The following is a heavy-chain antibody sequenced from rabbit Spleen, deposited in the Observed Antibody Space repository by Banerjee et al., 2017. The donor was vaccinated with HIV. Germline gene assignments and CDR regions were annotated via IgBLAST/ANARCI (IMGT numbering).Heavy chain of an antibody. D-gene: IGHD4-1*01. Sequence: QEQLEESGGDLVKPEGSLTLTCTASGFSFSTRYWIWWVRQAPGKGLEWIGIIYPAKGSTDYASWVNGRFTISSDNAQSTVDLKMTSLTAADTATYFCARAIVPWLGLTRLDLWGPGTLVTVS. J-gene: IGHJ6*01. CDR2: IYPAKGST. CDR1: GFSFSTRYW. V-gene: IGHV1S45*01. CDR3: ARAIVPWLGLTRLDL.